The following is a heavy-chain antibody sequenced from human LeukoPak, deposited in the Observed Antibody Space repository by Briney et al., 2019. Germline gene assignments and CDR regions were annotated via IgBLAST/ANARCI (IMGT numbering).Heavy chain of an antibody. V-gene: IGHV1-18*04. CDR2: ISAYNGNT. D-gene: IGHD2-2*01. CDR1: GYTFTSYG. Sequence: ASVKASCKASGYTFTSYGISWVRQAPGQGHEWMGWISAYNGNTNYAQKLQGRVTMTTDTSTSTAYMELRSLRSDDTAVYYCARKYCSSTSCYGGNAFDIWGQETMVTVSS. CDR3: ARKYCSSTSCYGGNAFDI. J-gene: IGHJ3*02.